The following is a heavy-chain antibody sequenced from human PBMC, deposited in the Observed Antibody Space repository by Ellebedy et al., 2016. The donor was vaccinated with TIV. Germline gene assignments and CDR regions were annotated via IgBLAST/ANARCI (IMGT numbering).Heavy chain of an antibody. CDR2: IRNEVNGYTT. CDR1: GFTFSDHY. V-gene: IGHV3-72*01. CDR3: ARALRRGTHDAFDT. J-gene: IGHJ3*02. D-gene: IGHD1-26*01. Sequence: GESLKISCAASGFTFSDHYMDWVRQGPGKGLEWVGLIRNEVNGYTTEYAASVKDRFTISRDDSKNSLYLEMNSLKTEDTAVYYCARALRRGTHDAFDTWGQGTMVTVSS.